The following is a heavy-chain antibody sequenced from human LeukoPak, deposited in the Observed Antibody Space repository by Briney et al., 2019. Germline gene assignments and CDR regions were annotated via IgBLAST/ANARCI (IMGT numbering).Heavy chain of an antibody. CDR3: ARGYGDLTLGY. V-gene: IGHV4-59*01. Sequence: PSETLSLTCAVYGGSFSGYYWSWIRQPPGKGLEWIGYIYYSGSTYYNPSLKSRVTISVDTSKNQFSLKLSSVTAADTAVYYCARGYGDLTLGYWGQGTLVTVSS. J-gene: IGHJ4*02. D-gene: IGHD4-17*01. CDR2: IYYSGST. CDR1: GGSFSGYY.